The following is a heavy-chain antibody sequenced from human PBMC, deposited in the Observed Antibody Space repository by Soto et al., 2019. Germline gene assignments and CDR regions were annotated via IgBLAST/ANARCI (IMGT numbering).Heavy chain of an antibody. V-gene: IGHV4-39*01. CDR1: DGSISSRSYY. J-gene: IGHJ6*02. CDR2: IYYSGST. Sequence: QLQLQESGPGLVKPSETLSLTCTVSDGSISSRSYYWGWIRQPPGKGLDWIGSIYYSGSTYYNPSLKSRVTVSVDTSKNQFSLKLSSVTAADTAVYYCFADPNAVMDVWGQGTTVTVSS. CDR3: FADPNAVMDV. D-gene: IGHD2-2*01.